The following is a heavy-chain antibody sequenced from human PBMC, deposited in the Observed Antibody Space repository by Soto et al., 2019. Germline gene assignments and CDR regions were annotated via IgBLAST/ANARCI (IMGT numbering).Heavy chain of an antibody. Sequence: QVQLVQSGAEVKKPGASVKVSCKASGYTFTSYDINWVRQATGQGLEWMGWMNPNSGNTGYAQKFQGRVTMTRNTSRSTAYMELSSLRSEDTAVYYCAGAMREYDSSGYYSWFDPWGQGTLVTVSS. V-gene: IGHV1-8*01. J-gene: IGHJ5*02. CDR3: AGAMREYDSSGYYSWFDP. CDR2: MNPNSGNT. D-gene: IGHD3-22*01. CDR1: GYTFTSYD.